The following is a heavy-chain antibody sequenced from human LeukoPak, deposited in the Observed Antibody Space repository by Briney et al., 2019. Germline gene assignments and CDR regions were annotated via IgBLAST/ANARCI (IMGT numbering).Heavy chain of an antibody. CDR1: GNYW. J-gene: IGHJ4*02. CDR2: INSDGSWT. V-gene: IGHV3-74*01. CDR3: VSFHEAY. Sequence: GGSLRLSCAASGNYWMHWVRQAPGKGLVWVSHINSDGSWTSYADSVKGRFTISKDNAKNTVYLQMNNLRAEDTAVYYCVSFHEAYWGRGTLVTVSS.